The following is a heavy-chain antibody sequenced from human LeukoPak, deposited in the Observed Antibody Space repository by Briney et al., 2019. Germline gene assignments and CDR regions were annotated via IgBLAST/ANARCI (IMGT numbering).Heavy chain of an antibody. CDR1: GATFSSYS. CDR2: IGTYNGNT. V-gene: IGHV1-18*01. Sequence: ASVKVSCKASGATFSSYSITWVRQAPGQGLEWMGWIGTYNGNTDYAQKFQGRVIMTADTSTTTAHMELRSLRSDDTAVYYCARGRLKRVPFTKVAGALDYWGQGTRVTVSS. J-gene: IGHJ4*02. CDR3: ARGRLKRVPFTKVAGALDY. D-gene: IGHD6-19*01.